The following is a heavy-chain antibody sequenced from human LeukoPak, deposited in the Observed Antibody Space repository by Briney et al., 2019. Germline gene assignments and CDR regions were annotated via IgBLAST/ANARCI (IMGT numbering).Heavy chain of an antibody. D-gene: IGHD5-12*01. V-gene: IGHV4-59*12. CDR3: ARGRRGHTVATTYYYYYYMDV. CDR2: IYYSGST. CDR1: GGSISSYY. Sequence: SETLSLTCTVSGGSISSYYWSWIRQPPGKGLEWIGYIYYSGSTNYNPSLKSRVTISVDTSKNQFSLKLSSVTAADTAVYYCARGRRGHTVATTYYYYYYMDVWGKGTTVTVSS. J-gene: IGHJ6*03.